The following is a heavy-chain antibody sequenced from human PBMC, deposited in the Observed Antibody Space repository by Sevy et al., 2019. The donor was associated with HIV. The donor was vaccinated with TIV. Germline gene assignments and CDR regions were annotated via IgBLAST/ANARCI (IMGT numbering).Heavy chain of an antibody. V-gene: IGHV3-21*01. Sequence: GGSLRLSCVGSGFTIKEDFMTWVRQAPGKGLEWVSSISSRSSFPYYADSVKGRFTISRDNAQNSMFLQMNSVRPEDTAVYYCARDRDDYASGRRHPYYYYHGMDVWGQGTTVTVSS. J-gene: IGHJ6*02. CDR3: ARDRDDYASGRRHPYYYYHGMDV. D-gene: IGHD3-10*01. CDR1: GFTIKEDF. CDR2: ISSRSSFP.